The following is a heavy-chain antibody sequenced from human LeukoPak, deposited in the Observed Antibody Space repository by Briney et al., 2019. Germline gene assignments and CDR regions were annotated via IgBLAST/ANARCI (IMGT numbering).Heavy chain of an antibody. CDR2: IIPIFGTA. Sequence: ASVKVSCKASGGTFSSYAISWVQQAPGQGLEWMGGIIPIFGTANYAQKFQGRVTITADESTSTAYMELSSLRSEDTAVYYCARGEIAVAGIYYWGQGTLVTVSS. CDR1: GGTFSSYA. CDR3: ARGEIAVAGIYY. J-gene: IGHJ4*02. V-gene: IGHV1-69*13. D-gene: IGHD6-19*01.